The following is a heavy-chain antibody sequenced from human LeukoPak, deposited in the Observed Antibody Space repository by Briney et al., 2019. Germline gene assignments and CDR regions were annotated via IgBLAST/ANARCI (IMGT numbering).Heavy chain of an antibody. D-gene: IGHD3-10*01. CDR2: INHSRST. CDR3: ARGIWQYYGSGSYPLVY. CDR1: GGSFSGYY. J-gene: IGHJ4*02. V-gene: IGHV4-34*01. Sequence: PSETLSLTCAVYGGSFSGYYWSWIRQPPGKGLEWIGEINHSRSTNYNPSLKSRVTISVDTPKNQFSLKLSSVTAADTAVYYCARGIWQYYGSGSYPLVYWGQGTLVTVSS.